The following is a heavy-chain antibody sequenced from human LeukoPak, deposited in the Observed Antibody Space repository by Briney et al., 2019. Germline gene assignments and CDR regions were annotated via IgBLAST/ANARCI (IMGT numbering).Heavy chain of an antibody. J-gene: IGHJ3*02. D-gene: IGHD1-26*01. V-gene: IGHV3-73*01. CDR1: GFTFSGFA. CDR2: ITSKANSYAT. CDR3: TTLSVGATLAFDI. Sequence: PGGSLRLSCAASGFTFSGFAMHWVRQASGKGLEWVGRITSKANSYATAYAASVKGRFTISRDDSKNTAYLQMNSLKTEDTAVYYCTTLSVGATLAFDIWGQGAMVTVSS.